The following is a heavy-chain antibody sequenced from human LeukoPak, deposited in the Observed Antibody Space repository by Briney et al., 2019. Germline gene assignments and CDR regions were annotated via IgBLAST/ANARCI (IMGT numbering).Heavy chain of an antibody. CDR1: GGTFSSYA. D-gene: IGHD3-22*01. V-gene: IGHV1-69*04. CDR3: ARDDSIVGGALGY. Sequence: SVTVSCKASGGTFSSYAISWVRQAPGQGLEWMGRTTPILGIANYAQKFQGRVTITADKSTSTAYMELSSLRSEDTAVYYCARDDSIVGGALGYWGQGTLVTVSS. CDR2: TTPILGIA. J-gene: IGHJ4*02.